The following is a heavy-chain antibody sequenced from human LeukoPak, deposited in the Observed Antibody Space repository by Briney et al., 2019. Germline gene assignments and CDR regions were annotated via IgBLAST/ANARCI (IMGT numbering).Heavy chain of an antibody. J-gene: IGHJ3*02. CDR2: IYPGDSDT. Sequence: GESLKISCKGSGYSFTSYWIGWVRQMPGKGLEWMGIIYPGDSDTRYSPSFQGQVTISADKSISTAYLQWSSLKASDTAMYYCARRFIVVVPAAIPRISGSGWGDAFDIWGQGTMVTVSS. V-gene: IGHV5-51*01. CDR1: GYSFTSYW. D-gene: IGHD2-2*02. CDR3: ARRFIVVVPAAIPRISGSGWGDAFDI.